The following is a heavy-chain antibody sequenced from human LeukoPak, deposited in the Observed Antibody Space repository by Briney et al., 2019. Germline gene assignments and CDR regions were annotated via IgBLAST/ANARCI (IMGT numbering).Heavy chain of an antibody. CDR3: ARVSDYYGSGYAFDI. CDR2: IKQDGSEK. V-gene: IGHV3-7*03. Sequence: GGSLRLSCAASGFTFSSYWMSWVRQAPGKGLEWVANIKQDGSEKYYVDSARGRFTISRGNAKNSLYLQMNSLRAEDTAVYYCARVSDYYGSGYAFDIWGQGTMVTVSS. J-gene: IGHJ3*02. D-gene: IGHD3-10*01. CDR1: GFTFSSYW.